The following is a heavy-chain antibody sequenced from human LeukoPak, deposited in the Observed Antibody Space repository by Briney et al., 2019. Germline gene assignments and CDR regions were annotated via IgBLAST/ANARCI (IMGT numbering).Heavy chain of an antibody. D-gene: IGHD6-6*01. CDR1: GGSFSNYY. CDR2: ITHSGST. Sequence: SETLSLTCAVYGGSFSNYYWSWIRQSPGKGLEWIGEITHSGSTNYNPSLKSRVTISVDTSKNQFSLKLSSVTAADTAVYYCAREYSRETIDYWGQGTLVTVSS. J-gene: IGHJ4*02. CDR3: AREYSRETIDY. V-gene: IGHV4-34*01.